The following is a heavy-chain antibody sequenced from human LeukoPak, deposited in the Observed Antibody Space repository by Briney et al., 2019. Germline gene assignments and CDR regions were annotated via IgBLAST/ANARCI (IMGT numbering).Heavy chain of an antibody. Sequence: SETLSLTCTVSGGSISSGDYYWSWIRQPPGKGLEWIGYIYYSGSTYYNPSLKSRVTISVDTSKNQFSLKLSSVTAADTAVYYCARESESVVTGRRTFYWGQGTLVTVSS. J-gene: IGHJ4*02. D-gene: IGHD3-22*01. V-gene: IGHV4-30-4*08. CDR2: IYYSGST. CDR1: GGSISSGDYY. CDR3: ARESESVVTGRRTFY.